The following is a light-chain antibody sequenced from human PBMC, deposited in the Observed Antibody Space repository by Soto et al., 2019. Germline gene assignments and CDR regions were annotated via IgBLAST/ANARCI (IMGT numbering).Light chain of an antibody. J-gene: IGLJ1*01. CDR3: SSYTSSSTYV. CDR2: DVS. Sequence: QSVLTQPASVSGSPGQSIAISCIGSSSDVGGYNYVSWHQQHPGKAPKVVIYDVSNQPSGVSDRFSGSKSGNTASLTISGLQAEDEADYYCSSYTSSSTYVFGTGTKVTVL. CDR1: SSDVGGYNY. V-gene: IGLV2-14*01.